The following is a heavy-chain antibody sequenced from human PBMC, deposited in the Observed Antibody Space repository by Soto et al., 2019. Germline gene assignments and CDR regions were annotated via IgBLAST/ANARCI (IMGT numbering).Heavy chain of an antibody. CDR3: ARDPGISSGWYYFDY. J-gene: IGHJ4*02. V-gene: IGHV3-7*05. D-gene: IGHD6-19*01. Sequence: EVHLVESGGGLVQSGGSLRLSCAASGFTFSNHWMTWVRQAPGKGLEWVASVKQDGSEIYYGDSVKCRFTISRDNAKNSLFLQLNSLRAEDTAMYYCARDPGISSGWYYFDYWGQRTLVTVSS. CDR1: GFTFSNHW. CDR2: VKQDGSEI.